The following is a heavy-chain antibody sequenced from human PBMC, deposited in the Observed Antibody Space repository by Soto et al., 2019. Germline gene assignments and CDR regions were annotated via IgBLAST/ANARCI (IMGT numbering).Heavy chain of an antibody. CDR3: ARGKSGWLTFDY. CDR2: IYSGSAT. V-gene: IGHV3-53*02. CDR1: GFTVSDTY. J-gene: IGHJ4*02. Sequence: EVRLVETGGGLIQPGGSLRLSCAASGFTVSDTYMNWVRQAPGKGLEWVSVIYSGSATYYADPVKGRFTISRDNSKNTVFLQMSSLTVDDTAVYYCARGKSGWLTFDYWGQGILVTVSS. D-gene: IGHD6-19*01.